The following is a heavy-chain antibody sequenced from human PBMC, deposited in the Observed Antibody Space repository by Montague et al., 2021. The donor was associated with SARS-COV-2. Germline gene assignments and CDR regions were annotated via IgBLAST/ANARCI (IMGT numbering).Heavy chain of an antibody. CDR3: ARGFDY. Sequence: SETLSLTCAVYGGSFSGYYWSWIRQPPGKGLEWIGYIYYSGSTNYNPSLKSRVTISVDTSKNQFSLKLSSVTAADTAVYYCARGFDYWGQGTLVTVSS. J-gene: IGHJ4*02. CDR2: IYYSGST. V-gene: IGHV4-59*08. CDR1: GGSFSGYY.